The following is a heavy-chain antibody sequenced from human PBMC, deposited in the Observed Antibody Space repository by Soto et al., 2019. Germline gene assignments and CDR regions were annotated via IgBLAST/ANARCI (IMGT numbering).Heavy chain of an antibody. CDR1: GYTFTSYG. CDR3: AREGYYDILTGYSPFAY. J-gene: IGHJ4*02. D-gene: IGHD3-9*01. Sequence: ASVKVSCKASGYTFTSYGISWVRQAPGQGLEWMGWISAYNGNTNYAQKLQGRVTMTTDTSTSTAYMELRSLRSDDTAVYYCAREGYYDILTGYSPFAYWGQGTLVTVSS. CDR2: ISAYNGNT. V-gene: IGHV1-18*01.